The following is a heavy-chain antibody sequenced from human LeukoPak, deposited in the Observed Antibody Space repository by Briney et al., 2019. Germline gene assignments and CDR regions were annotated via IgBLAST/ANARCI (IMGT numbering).Heavy chain of an antibody. CDR1: GGSISTYY. CDR3: ARADAYYYGMDV. Sequence: PSETLSLTCSVSGGSISTYYWSWIRQPPGKGLEWIGYIYYSGSTNYNPSFQSRVTMSVDTSKNQFFLNLTSVTAADTAHYYCARADAYYYGMDVWGQGTTVTVSS. CDR2: IYYSGST. V-gene: IGHV4-59*01. J-gene: IGHJ6*02.